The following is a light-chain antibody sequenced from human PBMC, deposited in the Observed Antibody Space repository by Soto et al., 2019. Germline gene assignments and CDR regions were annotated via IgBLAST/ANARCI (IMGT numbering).Light chain of an antibody. CDR3: QQYGTTPWT. CDR2: GTS. V-gene: IGKV3-20*01. Sequence: EIVLTQSPGTLSLSPGEGATLSCRASQSVSSNLAWYQHKPGQAPRLLISGTSSRATGIPDRFSGSGAGTDFTLTISRLEPEDFAVYYCQQYGTTPWTFGQGTKVDIK. J-gene: IGKJ1*01. CDR1: QSVSSN.